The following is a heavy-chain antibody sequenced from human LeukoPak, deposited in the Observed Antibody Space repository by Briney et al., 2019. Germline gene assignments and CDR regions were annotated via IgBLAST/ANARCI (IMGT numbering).Heavy chain of an antibody. V-gene: IGHV1-18*01. CDR1: GYTFTSYA. CDR3: ARTNVYYYDSSDYYPYFDY. J-gene: IGHJ4*02. Sequence: ASVKVSCKASGYTFTSYAMNWVRRAPGQGLEWMGWISAYNGNTNYAQKLQGRVTMTTDTSTSTAYMELRSLRSDDTAVYYCARTNVYYYDSSDYYPYFDYWGQGTLVTVSS. CDR2: ISAYNGNT. D-gene: IGHD3-22*01.